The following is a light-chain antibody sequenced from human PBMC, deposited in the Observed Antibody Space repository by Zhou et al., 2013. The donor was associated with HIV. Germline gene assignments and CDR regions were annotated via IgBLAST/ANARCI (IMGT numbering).Light chain of an antibody. J-gene: IGKJ2*01. CDR3: QQYNSYST. CDR2: KAS. CDR1: QSISVW. Sequence: DIQMTQSPSTLSASIGDRVTITCRASQSISVWLAWYQQKPGKAPNLLIYKASNLQSGVPSRFSGSGSGTEFTLTISSLQPDDFATYYCQQYNSYSTFGQGTKLEIK. V-gene: IGKV1-5*03.